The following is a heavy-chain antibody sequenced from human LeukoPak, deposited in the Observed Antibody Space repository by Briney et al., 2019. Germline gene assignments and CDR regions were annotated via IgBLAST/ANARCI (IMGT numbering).Heavy chain of an antibody. CDR3: ARDDDSSGYYFDY. Sequence: GGSLRLSCAASGFTFSSYSMNWVRQAPGKGLEWVSYISSSSSTIYYADSVKGRFTISRDNAKNSLYLQMNSLRAEDTAVYYCARDDDSSGYYFDYWGQGTLVTVSS. CDR1: GFTFSSYS. CDR2: ISSSSSTI. J-gene: IGHJ4*02. V-gene: IGHV3-48*04. D-gene: IGHD3-22*01.